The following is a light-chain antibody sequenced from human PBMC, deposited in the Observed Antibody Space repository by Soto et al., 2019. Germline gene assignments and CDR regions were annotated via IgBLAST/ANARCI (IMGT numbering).Light chain of an antibody. Sequence: DIVMTQSPDSLAVSLGERATINCKSSQSVLYSSNNKNYLAWYQQKPGQPPKLLISWASTRETGVPDRYNGSGSGDDSTLTLSSTPAEDVAVYYCQQYHTTPQTFGQGTKVEIK. CDR1: QSVLYSSNNKNY. CDR2: WAS. V-gene: IGKV4-1*01. J-gene: IGKJ1*01. CDR3: QQYHTTPQT.